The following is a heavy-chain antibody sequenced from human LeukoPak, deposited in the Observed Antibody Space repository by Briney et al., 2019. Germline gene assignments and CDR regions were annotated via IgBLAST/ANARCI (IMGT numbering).Heavy chain of an antibody. Sequence: PSETLSLTCTVSGGSISSYYWSWIRQPPGKGLEWIGYIYYSGSTNYNPSLKSRVTISVDTSKNQFSLKLSSVTAADTAVYYCAREAAAGSFNAFDIWGQGTMVTVSS. D-gene: IGHD6-13*01. CDR3: AREAAAGSFNAFDI. J-gene: IGHJ3*02. V-gene: IGHV4-59*12. CDR1: GGSISSYY. CDR2: IYYSGST.